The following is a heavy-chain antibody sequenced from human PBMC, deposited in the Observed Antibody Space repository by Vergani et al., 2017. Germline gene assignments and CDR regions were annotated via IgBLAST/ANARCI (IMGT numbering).Heavy chain of an antibody. CDR1: GYSFTSYW. D-gene: IGHD3-10*01. V-gene: IGHV5-10-1*01. CDR3: ARREDYGSGSYYNEYYYYGMDV. J-gene: IGHJ6*02. Sequence: EVQLVQSGAEVKTPGESLRISCKGSGYSFTSYWISWVRQMPGKGLEWMGRIDPSDSYTNYSPSFQGHVTISADKSISTAYLQWSSLKASDTAMYYCARREDYGSGSYYNEYYYYGMDVWGQGTTVTVSS. CDR2: IDPSDSYT.